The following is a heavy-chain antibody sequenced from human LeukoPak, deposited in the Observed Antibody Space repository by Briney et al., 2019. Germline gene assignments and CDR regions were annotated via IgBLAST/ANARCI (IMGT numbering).Heavy chain of an antibody. CDR1: GGSFGGFH. CDR3: AREYSSSWYLDY. V-gene: IGHV4-34*01. CDR2: INHSGST. Sequence: PSETLSLTCAVYGGSFGGFHWSWIRQPPGKGLEWIGEINHSGSTNYNPSLKSRVTISVDTSKNQFSLKLSSVTAAATAVYYCAREYSSSWYLDYWGQGTLVTVSS. D-gene: IGHD6-13*01. J-gene: IGHJ4*02.